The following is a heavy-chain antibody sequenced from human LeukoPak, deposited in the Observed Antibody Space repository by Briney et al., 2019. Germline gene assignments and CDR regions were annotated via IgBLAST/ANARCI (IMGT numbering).Heavy chain of an antibody. CDR2: IIPIFGTA. V-gene: IGHV1-69*05. D-gene: IGHD5-18*01. CDR3: ARDPGSLDTAMAFDY. Sequence: SVKVSCNAFGGTFSSYAISWVRQAPGQGLEWMGRIIPIFGTANYAQKFQGRVTITTDESTSTAYMELSSLRSEDTAVYYCARDPGSLDTAMAFDYWGQGTLVTVSS. CDR1: GGTFSSYA. J-gene: IGHJ4*02.